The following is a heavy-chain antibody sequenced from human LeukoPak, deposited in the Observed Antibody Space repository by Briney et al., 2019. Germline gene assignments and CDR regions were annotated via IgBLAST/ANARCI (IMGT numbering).Heavy chain of an antibody. V-gene: IGHV3-23*01. CDR1: GFTFSSYA. J-gene: IGHJ4*02. CDR2: ISGSGGST. D-gene: IGHD6-19*01. Sequence: GGPLRLSCAASGFTFSSYAMSWVRQAPGKGLEWVSAISGSGGSTYYADSVKGRFTISRDNSKNTLYLQMNSLRAEDTAVYYCAKWSSSGWYGDYFDYWGQGTLVTVSS. CDR3: AKWSSSGWYGDYFDY.